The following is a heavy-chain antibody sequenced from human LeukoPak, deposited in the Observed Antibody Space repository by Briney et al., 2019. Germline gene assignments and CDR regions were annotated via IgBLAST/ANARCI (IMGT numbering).Heavy chain of an antibody. V-gene: IGHV3-23*01. Sequence: GGSLRLSCAASGFTFSSYAMSWLRQAPGKGLEWVSSISGSGGSTYYADAVKGRFTISRDSSKNTLYLQMNSLRAEDTAVYYCAKVGPSGSSYYDFWIANYWGQGTLVTVSS. CDR3: AKVGPSGSSYYDFWIANY. CDR2: ISGSGGST. D-gene: IGHD3-3*01. J-gene: IGHJ4*02. CDR1: GFTFSSYA.